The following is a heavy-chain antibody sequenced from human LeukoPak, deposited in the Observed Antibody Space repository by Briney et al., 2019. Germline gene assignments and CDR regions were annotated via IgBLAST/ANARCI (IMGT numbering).Heavy chain of an antibody. V-gene: IGHV4-59*08. J-gene: IGHJ4*02. CDR2: IYYSGST. Sequence: PSETLSLTCTVSGGSISSYYWSWIRQPPGKGLEWVGSIYYSGSTYYTPSLKSRVTISAETSNNQFSLKLSSVTAADTAVYYCARRNSSSCVDYWGQGTLVTVSS. D-gene: IGHD6-13*01. CDR1: GGSISSYY. CDR3: ARRNSSSCVDY.